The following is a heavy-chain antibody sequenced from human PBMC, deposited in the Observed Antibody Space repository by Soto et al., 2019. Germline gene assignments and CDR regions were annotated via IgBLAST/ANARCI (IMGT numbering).Heavy chain of an antibody. CDR1: GFTFSSYW. V-gene: IGHV3-7*05. D-gene: IGHD6-13*01. CDR3: AREMGLAAAGQGYFDY. Sequence: GGSLRLSCAASGFTFSSYWMSWVRQAPGKGLEWVANIKQDGSGKYYVDSVKGRFTISRDNAKNSLYLQMNSLRAEDTAVYYCAREMGLAAAGQGYFDYWGQGTLVTVSS. J-gene: IGHJ4*02. CDR2: IKQDGSGK.